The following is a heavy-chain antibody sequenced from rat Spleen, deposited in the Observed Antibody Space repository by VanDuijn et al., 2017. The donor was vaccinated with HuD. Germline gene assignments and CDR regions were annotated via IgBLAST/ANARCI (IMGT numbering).Heavy chain of an antibody. Sequence: EVQLVESGGGLVQPGRSLKLSCAASGFTFSDYNMAWVRQAPKKGLEWVATIIYDGTGTYYRDSVKGRFTISRDNAKSALYLQMDSLRSEDTATYYCVRHNLRYYGYSYFDYWGQGVMVTVSS. CDR1: GFTFSDYN. V-gene: IGHV5-7*01. D-gene: IGHD1-9*01. J-gene: IGHJ2*01. CDR3: VRHNLRYYGYSYFDY. CDR2: IIYDGTGT.